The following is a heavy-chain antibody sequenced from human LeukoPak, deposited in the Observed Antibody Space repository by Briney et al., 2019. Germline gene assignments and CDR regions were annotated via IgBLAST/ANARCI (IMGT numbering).Heavy chain of an antibody. D-gene: IGHD6-13*01. J-gene: IGHJ5*02. CDR1: GYSFTSYW. Sequence: GESLKISCKGSGYSFTSYWIGWVRQMPGKGLEWMGIIYPGDSDTRYSPSFQGQVTISADKSINTAYLQWSSLKASDTAMYYCARHARWKQQLVNEPGSWNWFDPWGQGTLVTVSS. CDR2: IYPGDSDT. CDR3: ARHARWKQQLVNEPGSWNWFDP. V-gene: IGHV5-51*01.